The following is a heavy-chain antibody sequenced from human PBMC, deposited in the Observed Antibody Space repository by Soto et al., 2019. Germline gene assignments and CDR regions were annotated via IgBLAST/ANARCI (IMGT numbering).Heavy chain of an antibody. CDR2: IYYSGST. CDR1: GGSISSYY. J-gene: IGHJ4*02. D-gene: IGHD3-22*01. Sequence: QVQLQESGPGLVKPSETLSLTCTVSGGSISSYYWSWIRQPPGKGLEWIGYIYYSGSTNYNPSLKSRVPISVDTSKNQCSRKLSSVPAADTAVYYCARGGTYYYDSSGYYSDYWGQGTLVTVSS. V-gene: IGHV4-59*01. CDR3: ARGGTYYYDSSGYYSDY.